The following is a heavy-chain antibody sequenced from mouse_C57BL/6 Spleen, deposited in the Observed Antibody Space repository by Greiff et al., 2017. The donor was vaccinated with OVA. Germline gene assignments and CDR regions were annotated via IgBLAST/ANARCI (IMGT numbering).Heavy chain of an antibody. CDR2: IYPSDSET. Sequence: QVQLQQPGAELVRPGSSVKLSCKASGYTFTSYWMDWVKQRPGQGLEWIGNIYPSDSETHYNQKFKDKATLTVDKSSSTADMQLSSLTSEDSAVYYCASRYDYDPAWFAYWGQGTLVTVSA. J-gene: IGHJ3*01. CDR3: ASRYDYDPAWFAY. D-gene: IGHD2-4*01. CDR1: GYTFTSYW. V-gene: IGHV1-61*01.